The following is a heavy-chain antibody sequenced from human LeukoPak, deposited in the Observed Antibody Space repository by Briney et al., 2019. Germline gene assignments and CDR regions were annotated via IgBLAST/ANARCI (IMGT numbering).Heavy chain of an antibody. J-gene: IGHJ6*03. CDR2: MNPNSGNT. V-gene: IGHV1-8*01. D-gene: IGHD2-8*01. CDR1: GYTFTNYD. CDR3: ARGVMVYGRTTLNGIYYYYMDV. Sequence: ASVKVSCKASGYTFTNYDINWVRQATGQGLEWMGRMNPNSGNTGYAQKFQGRVTLTRNTSITTAYMELSSLRSEDTAVYYCARGVMVYGRTTLNGIYYYYMDVWGKGTTVTVSS.